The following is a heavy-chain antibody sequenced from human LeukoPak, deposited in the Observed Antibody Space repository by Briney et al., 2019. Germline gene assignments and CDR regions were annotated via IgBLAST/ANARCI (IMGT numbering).Heavy chain of an antibody. D-gene: IGHD1-1*01. CDR2: IYYSGST. J-gene: IGHJ2*01. Sequence: LRETLSLTCTVSGGSISSSSYYWGWIRQPPGKGLEWIGSIYYSGSTYYNPSLKSRVTISVDRSKNQFSLKLSSVTAADTAVYYCARTTGFPYWYFDLWGRGTLVTVSS. CDR1: GGSISSSSYY. CDR3: ARTTGFPYWYFDL. V-gene: IGHV4-39*07.